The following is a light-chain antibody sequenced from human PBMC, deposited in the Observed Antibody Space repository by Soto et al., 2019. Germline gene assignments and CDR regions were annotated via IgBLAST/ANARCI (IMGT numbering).Light chain of an antibody. J-gene: IGLJ1*01. CDR2: EGS. V-gene: IGLV2-14*01. Sequence: QSVLTQPASVSGSPGQSITISCTGTSSDVGGHNYVSWYQQHPGKAPKLIICEGSKRPSGVSNRFSGSKSGNTASLTISGHQAEEAAYYYCSYYASSNLYVFGTGTKVTVL. CDR3: SYYASSNLYV. CDR1: SSDVGGHNY.